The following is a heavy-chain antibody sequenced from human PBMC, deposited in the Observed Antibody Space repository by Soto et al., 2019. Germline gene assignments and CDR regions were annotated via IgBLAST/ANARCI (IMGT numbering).Heavy chain of an antibody. Sequence: QVQLVESGGGVVQPGRSLRLSCVGSGFTFSSYGLYWVRQAPGKGLEWVAVIWYGGSNKYYAESVRGRFTISRDNSKNTVYLEMNSLRVEDTAMYYCARDGVSVFMIPSDLDYWGQGTLVTVSS. CDR1: GFTFSSYG. J-gene: IGHJ4*02. CDR3: ARDGVSVFMIPSDLDY. CDR2: IWYGGSNK. V-gene: IGHV3-33*01. D-gene: IGHD3-16*01.